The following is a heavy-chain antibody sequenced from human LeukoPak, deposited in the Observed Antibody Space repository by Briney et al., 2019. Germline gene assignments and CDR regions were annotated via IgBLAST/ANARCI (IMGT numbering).Heavy chain of an antibody. D-gene: IGHD5-24*01. Sequence: GGSLRLSCAASGFTFSSYSMNWVRQAPGKGLEWVAVISYDGSNKYYADSVKGRFTISRDNSKNTLYLQMNSLRAEDTAVYYCARRGVEMATMGAFDIWGQGTMVTVSS. CDR1: GFTFSSYS. J-gene: IGHJ3*02. V-gene: IGHV3-30*03. CDR2: ISYDGSNK. CDR3: ARRGVEMATMGAFDI.